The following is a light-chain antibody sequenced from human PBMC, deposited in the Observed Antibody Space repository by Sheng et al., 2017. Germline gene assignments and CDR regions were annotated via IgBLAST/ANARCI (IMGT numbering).Light chain of an antibody. V-gene: IGLV1-47*02. J-gene: IGLJ2*01. CDR3: AVWDDSLNGPV. CDR1: SSNIGSNY. Sequence: QSVLTQSPSASGTPGQRVTISCSGSSSNIGSNYVYWYQQFPGTAPRLLLYSDNQRPSGVPDRFSGSQSGTSASLAITGLRFEDEADYHCAVWDDSLNGPVFGGGTKLIVL. CDR2: SDN.